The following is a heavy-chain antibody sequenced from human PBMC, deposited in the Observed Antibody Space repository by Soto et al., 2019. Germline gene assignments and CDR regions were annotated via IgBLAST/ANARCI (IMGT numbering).Heavy chain of an antibody. D-gene: IGHD6-19*01. Sequence: EVQLVETGGGLIQPGGSLRLSCAASGFTVSSNYMSWVRQAPGKGLEWVSVIYSGGSTYYADSVKGRFTISRDNSKNTLYLQMNSLRAEDTAVYYCARSSPLKYSSCKNWYFDLWGRGTLVTVSS. V-gene: IGHV3-53*02. CDR3: ARSSPLKYSSCKNWYFDL. CDR2: IYSGGST. J-gene: IGHJ2*01. CDR1: GFTVSSNY.